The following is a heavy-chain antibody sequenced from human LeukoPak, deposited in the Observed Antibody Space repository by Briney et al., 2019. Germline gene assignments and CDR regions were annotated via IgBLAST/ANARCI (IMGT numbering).Heavy chain of an antibody. CDR3: TRDRPNYYGTDGHYYRRNGDY. CDR2: ITSRGEDT. J-gene: IGHJ4*02. V-gene: IGHV3-23*01. D-gene: IGHD3-22*01. CDR1: EFTFSIYA. Sequence: GGSLRLFCAASEFTFSIYAMSWVRQAPGKGLEWVSSITSRGEDTWYAGSVKGRFTISRDNSKNTLYLQMNSLRAEDTAVYYCTRDRPNYYGTDGHYYRRNGDYWGQGTLVTVSS.